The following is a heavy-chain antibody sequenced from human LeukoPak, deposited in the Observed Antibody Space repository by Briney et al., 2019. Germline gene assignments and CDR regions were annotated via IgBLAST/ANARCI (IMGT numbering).Heavy chain of an antibody. CDR3: AKDLPPADY. CDR2: IRYHGGDK. J-gene: IGHJ4*02. Sequence: GGSLRLSCAASGFSFSDYGMHWVRQAPGKGLEWVAFIRYHGGDKYYTDPVKGRFTISRDNSRNTLYLQMNSLRREDTAVYYCAKDLPPADYWGQGTLVTVSS. D-gene: IGHD5/OR15-5a*01. V-gene: IGHV3-30*02. CDR1: GFSFSDYG.